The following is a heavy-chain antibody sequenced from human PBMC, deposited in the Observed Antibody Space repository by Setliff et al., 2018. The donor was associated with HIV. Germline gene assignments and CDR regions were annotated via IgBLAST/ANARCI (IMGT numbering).Heavy chain of an antibody. V-gene: IGHV1-46*02. CDR2: LNPSEGTT. CDR3: VRGYRSAWNSWFDA. J-gene: IGHJ5*02. Sequence: GASVKVSCKASGGTSNTYAINWVRQAPGQGLEWMGILNPSEGTTSFAQKFQGRVTMTRDTSTSTVYMDLSSLRADDTAVYYCVRGYRSAWNSWFDAWGQGTRVTVSS. CDR1: GGTSNTYA. D-gene: IGHD6-19*01.